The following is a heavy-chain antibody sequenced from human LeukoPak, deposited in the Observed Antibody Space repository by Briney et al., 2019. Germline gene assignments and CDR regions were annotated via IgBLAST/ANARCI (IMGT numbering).Heavy chain of an antibody. V-gene: IGHV3-23*01. CDR1: GFTFSSYA. Sequence: TGGSLRLSCAASGFTFSSYAMSWVRQAPGKGLEWVSAISGSGGTTYYADSVKGRFTISRDNSKNTLYLQMNSLRAEDTAVYYCAKDGYDHYYYYMDVWGRGTAVTVSS. D-gene: IGHD5-12*01. J-gene: IGHJ6*03. CDR3: AKDGYDHYYYYMDV. CDR2: ISGSGGTT.